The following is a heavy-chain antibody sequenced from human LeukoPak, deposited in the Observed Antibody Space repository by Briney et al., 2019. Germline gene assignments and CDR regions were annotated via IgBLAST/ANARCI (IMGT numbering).Heavy chain of an antibody. D-gene: IGHD2-21*02. CDR1: GFIFSDYG. V-gene: IGHV3-30*02. Sequence: GGSLRLSCAASGFIFSDYGIHWVRQAPGKGLEWVAFIRYDGSNKYYADSVKGRFTISRDDSKNTLYLQMNSLKAEDTAVYYCAKDRGDSHPDAFDLWGQGTMVIVSS. J-gene: IGHJ3*01. CDR3: AKDRGDSHPDAFDL. CDR2: IRYDGSNK.